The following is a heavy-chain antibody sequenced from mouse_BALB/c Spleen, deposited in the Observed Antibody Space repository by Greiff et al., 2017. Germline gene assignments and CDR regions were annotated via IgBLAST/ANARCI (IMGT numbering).Heavy chain of an antibody. J-gene: IGHJ1*01. D-gene: IGHD2-4*01. CDR2: ISSGGST. CDR1: GFTFSSYA. CDR3: ARGFYYDYDYWYFDV. V-gene: IGHV5-6-5*01. Sequence: EVKLVESGGGLVKPGGSLKLSCAASGFTFSSYAMSWVRQTPEKRLEWVASISSGGSTYYPDSVKGRFTISRDNARNILYLQMSSLRSEDTAMYYCARGFYYDYDYWYFDVWGAGTTVTVSS.